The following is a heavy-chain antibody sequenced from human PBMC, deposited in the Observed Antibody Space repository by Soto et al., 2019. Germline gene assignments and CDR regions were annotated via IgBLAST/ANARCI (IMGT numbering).Heavy chain of an antibody. CDR3: ARSALEWLLSRLYYYYGMDV. CDR1: GFTFSSYA. CDR2: ISYDGSNK. V-gene: IGHV3-30-3*01. J-gene: IGHJ6*02. Sequence: PGGSLRLSCAASGFTFSSYAMHWVRQAPGKGLEWVAVISYDGSNKYYADSVKGRFTISRDNSKNTLYLQMNSLRAEDTAVYYCARSALEWLLSRLYYYYGMDVWGQGTTVTVSS. D-gene: IGHD3-3*01.